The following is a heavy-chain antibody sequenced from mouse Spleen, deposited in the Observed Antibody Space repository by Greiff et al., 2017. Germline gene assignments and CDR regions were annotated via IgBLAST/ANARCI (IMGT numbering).Heavy chain of an antibody. CDR1: GYAFSSSW. D-gene: IGHD2-14*01. CDR3: ARDRYDDDAGRDFDY. V-gene: IGHV1-82*01. J-gene: IGHJ2*01. CDR2: IYPGDGDT. Sequence: QVQLQQSGPELVKPGASVKISCKASGYAFSSSWMNWVKQRPGQGLEWIGRIYPGDGDTNYNGKFKGKATLTADKSSSTAYMQLSSLTSVDSAVYFCARDRYDDDAGRDFDYWGQGTTLTVSS.